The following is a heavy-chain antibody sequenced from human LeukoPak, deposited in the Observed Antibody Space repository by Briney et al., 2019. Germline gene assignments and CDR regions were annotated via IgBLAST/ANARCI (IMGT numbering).Heavy chain of an antibody. V-gene: IGHV1-8*02. J-gene: IGHJ4*02. Sequence: GASVKVSCKASGGTFSSYAISWVRQAPGQGLEWMGWMNPNSGNTGYAQKFQGRVTMTRNTSISTAYMELSSLRSEDTAVYYCARSSGDYWGQGTLVTVSS. D-gene: IGHD6-19*01. CDR2: MNPNSGNT. CDR3: ARSSGDY. CDR1: GGTFSSYA.